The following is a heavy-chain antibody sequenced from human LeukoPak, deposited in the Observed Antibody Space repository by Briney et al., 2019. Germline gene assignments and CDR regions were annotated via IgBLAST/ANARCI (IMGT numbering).Heavy chain of an antibody. J-gene: IGHJ6*02. CDR1: GYTFTSYG. D-gene: IGHD3-3*01. CDR2: ISAYNGNT. Sequence: ASVKVSCKASGYTFTSYGISWVRQAPGQGLEWMGWISAYNGNTNYAQKLQGRVTMTTDTSTSTAYMELRSLRSDDTAVYYCARDDLVPLDDFWSGYHYYYYYGMDVWGQGTTVTVSS. CDR3: ARDDLVPLDDFWSGYHYYYYYGMDV. V-gene: IGHV1-18*01.